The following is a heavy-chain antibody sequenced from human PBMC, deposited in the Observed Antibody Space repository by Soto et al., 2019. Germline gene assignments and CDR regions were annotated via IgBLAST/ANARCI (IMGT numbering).Heavy chain of an antibody. J-gene: IGHJ6*02. Sequence: SETLSLTCSVSGYSIGSASFWGWIRQPPGKGLEWIGNIYHSGTTYYNPSLESRVTISVDTSNNQFSLKLNSVTAADTAVYYCARAFYGDYGAYYYGMDVWGQGTTVTVSS. CDR1: GYSIGSASF. CDR2: IYHSGTT. V-gene: IGHV4-38-2*01. CDR3: ARAFYGDYGAYYYGMDV. D-gene: IGHD4-17*01.